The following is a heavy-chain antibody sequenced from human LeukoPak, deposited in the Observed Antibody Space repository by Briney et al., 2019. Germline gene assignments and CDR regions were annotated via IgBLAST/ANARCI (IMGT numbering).Heavy chain of an antibody. J-gene: IGHJ2*01. CDR2: IIPILGIA. CDR1: GGTFSSYA. CDR3: ASFEGLEAADNWYFDL. V-gene: IGHV1-69*04. Sequence: ASVKVSCKASGGTFSSYAISWVRQAPGQGLEWMGRIIPILGIANYAQKFQGRVTITADKSTSTAYMELSSLRSEDTAVYYCASFEGLEAADNWYFDLWGRGTLVTVSS. D-gene: IGHD2-15*01.